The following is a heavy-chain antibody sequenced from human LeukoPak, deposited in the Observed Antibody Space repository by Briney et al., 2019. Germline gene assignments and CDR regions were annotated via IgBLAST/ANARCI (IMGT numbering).Heavy chain of an antibody. Sequence: PSETLSLTCTVSGGSISSYYGSWIRQPPGKGRGWIGYIYYSGSTNYNPSLKSRVTISVDTSKNQFSLKLSSVTAADTAVYYCARRVQFGEPYFDYWGQGTLVTVSS. D-gene: IGHD3-10*01. CDR2: IYYSGST. CDR1: GGSISSYY. J-gene: IGHJ4*02. V-gene: IGHV4-59*01. CDR3: ARRVQFGEPYFDY.